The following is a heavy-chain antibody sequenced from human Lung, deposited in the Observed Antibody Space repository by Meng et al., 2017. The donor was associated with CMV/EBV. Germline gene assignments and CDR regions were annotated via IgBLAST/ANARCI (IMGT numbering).Heavy chain of an antibody. D-gene: IGHD1-1*01. CDR2: ISPYNGDT. V-gene: IGHV1-2*04. CDR1: GYTFIDYH. Sequence: QVQLAQSGAEVKEPGASVKLSSKTSGYTFIDYHIHWVRQAPGQGLEWMGWISPYNGDTIYARDFQGWVTMTRDTSNRTLYMEVSRLRFDDTAVYYCARAIVKNGKRQFDYWGQGTLVTVSS. CDR3: ARAIVKNGKRQFDY. J-gene: IGHJ4*02.